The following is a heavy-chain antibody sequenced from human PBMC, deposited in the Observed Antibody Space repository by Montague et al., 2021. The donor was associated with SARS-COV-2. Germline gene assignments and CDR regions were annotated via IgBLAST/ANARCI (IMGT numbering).Heavy chain of an antibody. Sequence: SETLSLTCAVYGGSFSGYYWSWIRQPPGKGLEWIGEINHSGSTNYNPSLKSRVTISVDTSKNQFSLKLSSVTAADTAVYYCARLRMTTVEKDAFDIWGQETMVTVSS. CDR1: GGSFSGYY. CDR3: ARLRMTTVEKDAFDI. V-gene: IGHV4-34*01. CDR2: INHSGST. D-gene: IGHD4-23*01. J-gene: IGHJ3*02.